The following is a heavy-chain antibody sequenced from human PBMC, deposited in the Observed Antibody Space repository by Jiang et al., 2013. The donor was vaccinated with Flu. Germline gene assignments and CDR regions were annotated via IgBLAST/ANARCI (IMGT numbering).Heavy chain of an antibody. CDR1: GFTFGDYA. CDR2: IRNKLYRGTT. D-gene: IGHD2-2*01. V-gene: IGHV3-49*03. Sequence: VQLVESGGGLAQPGRSLRLSCTASGFTFGDYAVSWLRQAPGKGLEWVGFIRNKLYRGTTDYAASVKGRFTISRDDSKSIAYLQMSSLKTEDTAVYYCTRDLVRDIILIPASYLTSWGQGALVHRLL. J-gene: IGHJ4*02. CDR3: TRDLVRDIILIPASYLTS.